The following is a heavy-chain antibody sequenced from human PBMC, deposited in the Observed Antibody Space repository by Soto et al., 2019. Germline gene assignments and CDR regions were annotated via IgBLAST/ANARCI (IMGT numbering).Heavy chain of an antibody. CDR3: ARAPGITGTTLDY. J-gene: IGHJ4*02. V-gene: IGHV4-30-4*01. CDR1: GGSISSGDYY. D-gene: IGHD1-20*01. Sequence: PSETLSLTCTVSGGSISSGDYYWSWIRQPPGKGLEWIGYIYYSGSTYYNPSLKSRVTISVDTSKNQFSLKLSSVTAADTVVYYCARAPGITGTTLDYWGQGTLVTVSS. CDR2: IYYSGST.